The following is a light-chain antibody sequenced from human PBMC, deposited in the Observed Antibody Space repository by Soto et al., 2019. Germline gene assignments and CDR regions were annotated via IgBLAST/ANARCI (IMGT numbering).Light chain of an antibody. J-gene: IGKJ2*01. CDR1: QTVTSEY. Sequence: EIVLTQSPGTLSLSPGERATLSCRASQTVTSEYLAWYQQKPGQAPRLLIYGASSRATGIPDRFSGSGSATDFTLTISRLEPEDFAVYSCQQYGNSPPTCGQGTKLEIK. CDR3: QQYGNSPPT. CDR2: GAS. V-gene: IGKV3-20*01.